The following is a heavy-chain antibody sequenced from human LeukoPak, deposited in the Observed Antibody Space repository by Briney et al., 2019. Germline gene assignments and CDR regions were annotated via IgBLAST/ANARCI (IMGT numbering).Heavy chain of an antibody. Sequence: PGGSLRLSCAASGFTFSSYTMMWVRQAPGKGLEYVSSIISSSSRIFYADSVRGRFTISRDNAKNSLYLQMNSLRAEDTAVYYCARVPVGYQGYSSAWYTDYWGPGTLVSVSS. J-gene: IGHJ4*02. CDR1: GFTFSSYT. D-gene: IGHD6-19*01. V-gene: IGHV3-21*01. CDR2: IISSSSRI. CDR3: ARVPVGYQGYSSAWYTDY.